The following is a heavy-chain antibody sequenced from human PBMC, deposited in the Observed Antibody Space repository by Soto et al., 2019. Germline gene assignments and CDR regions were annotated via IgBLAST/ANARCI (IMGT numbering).Heavy chain of an antibody. CDR2: IWYDGTQK. CDR1: GFTFNTYS. V-gene: IGHV3-33*01. J-gene: IGHJ4*02. Sequence: QVQLEESGGGVVQPGRSLRLSCEASGFTFNTYSMHWVRQHPGKGLEWLAAIWYDGTQKYYADSVKGRFIISRDHSKKTLYLEMNSLRAEDTAVYYCARAGGTTVTGLWHFDSWGQGTLVTVSS. CDR3: ARAGGTTVTGLWHFDS. D-gene: IGHD4-17*01.